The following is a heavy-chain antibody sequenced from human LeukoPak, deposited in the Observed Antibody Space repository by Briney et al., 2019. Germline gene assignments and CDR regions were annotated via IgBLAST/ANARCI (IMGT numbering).Heavy chain of an antibody. Sequence: RPGGSLRLSCAASGFTFSSFAMHWVRQAPGKGLEWVAVISYDGSNKYYADSVKGRFTISRDNSKNTLYLQMNSLRAEDTAVYYCARDNVEGWLQSLLFDYWGQGTLVTVSS. D-gene: IGHD5-24*01. V-gene: IGHV3-30-3*01. CDR3: ARDNVEGWLQSLLFDY. J-gene: IGHJ4*02. CDR2: ISYDGSNK. CDR1: GFTFSSFA.